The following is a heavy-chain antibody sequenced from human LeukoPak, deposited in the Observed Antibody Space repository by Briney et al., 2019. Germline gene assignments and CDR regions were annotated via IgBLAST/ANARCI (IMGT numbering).Heavy chain of an antibody. CDR1: GFTFSSYW. CDR3: AREGMTTPFDY. CDR2: INSDGSST. Sequence: PGGSLRLSCAASGFTFSSYWMHWVRQAPGKGLVWVSRINSDGSSTSYADSVKGRFTISRDNAKNTLYLQMNSLRAEDTAVYYCAREGMTTPFDYWGQGTLVTVSS. V-gene: IGHV3-74*01. J-gene: IGHJ4*02. D-gene: IGHD4-11*01.